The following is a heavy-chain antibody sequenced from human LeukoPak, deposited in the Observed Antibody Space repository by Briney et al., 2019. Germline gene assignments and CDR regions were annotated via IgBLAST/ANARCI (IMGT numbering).Heavy chain of an antibody. CDR2: IYCSGST. CDR3: ARDHYYDSSGYYSGWNWFDP. V-gene: IGHV4-59*01. D-gene: IGHD3-22*01. J-gene: IGHJ5*02. Sequence: SETLSLTCTVSGGSISSYYWSWIRQPPGKGLEWIGYIYCSGSTNYNPSLKSRVTISVDTSKNQFSLKLSSVTAADTAVYYCARDHYYDSSGYYSGWNWFDPWGQGTLVTVSS. CDR1: GGSISSYY.